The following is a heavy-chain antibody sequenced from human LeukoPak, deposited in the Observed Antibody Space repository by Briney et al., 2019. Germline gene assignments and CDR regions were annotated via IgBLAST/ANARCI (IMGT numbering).Heavy chain of an antibody. CDR2: IYYSGST. J-gene: IGHJ4*02. CDR1: GGSISSSSYY. Sequence: KPSETLSLTCTVSGGSISSSSYYWGWIRQPPGKGLEWIGSIYYSGSTYYNPSLKSRVTISVDTSKNQFSLKLSSVTAADTAVYYCAREGFGEFIDYWGQGTLVTVSS. D-gene: IGHD3-10*01. CDR3: AREGFGEFIDY. V-gene: IGHV4-39*07.